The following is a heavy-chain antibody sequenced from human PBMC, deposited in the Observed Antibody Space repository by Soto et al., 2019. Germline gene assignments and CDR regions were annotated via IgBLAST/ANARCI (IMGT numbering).Heavy chain of an antibody. D-gene: IGHD3-22*01. CDR3: ARDSLGDYYDSSGLPGDI. V-gene: IGHV1-2*04. Sequence: ASVKVSCKASGYTFTGYYMHWVRQAPGQGLEWMGWINPNSGGTNYAQKFQGWVTMTRDTSISTAYMELSRLRSDDTAVYYCARDSLGDYYDSSGLPGDIWGQGTMVTVSS. J-gene: IGHJ3*02. CDR1: GYTFTGYY. CDR2: INPNSGGT.